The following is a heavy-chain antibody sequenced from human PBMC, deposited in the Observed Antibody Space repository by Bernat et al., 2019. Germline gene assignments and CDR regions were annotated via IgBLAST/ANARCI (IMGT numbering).Heavy chain of an antibody. CDR2: INHSGST. CDR1: GGSFSGYY. Sequence: QVQLQQWGAGLLKPSETLSLTCAVYGGSFSGYYWSWIRQPPGKGLEWIGEINHSGSTNYNPSLKSPVTISVDTSKNQFSLKLSSVTAAGTAVYYCARGVFGSGWYFVHPHFDYWGQGTLVTVSS. CDR3: ARGVFGSGWYFVHPHFDY. V-gene: IGHV4-34*01. J-gene: IGHJ4*02. D-gene: IGHD6-19*01.